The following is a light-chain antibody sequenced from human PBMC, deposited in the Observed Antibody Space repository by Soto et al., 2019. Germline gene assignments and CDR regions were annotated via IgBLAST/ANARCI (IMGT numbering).Light chain of an antibody. CDR3: KQYNSYWYT. Sequence: DIQMTQSPSTLSASVGDRVTITCRASQSISSWLAWYQQKPGKAPKLLIYDASSLESGVPSRFSGSRSRTEFTHTISSLQPDDFATYYCKQYNSYWYTFGQGTKLEIK. CDR2: DAS. J-gene: IGKJ2*01. V-gene: IGKV1-5*01. CDR1: QSISSW.